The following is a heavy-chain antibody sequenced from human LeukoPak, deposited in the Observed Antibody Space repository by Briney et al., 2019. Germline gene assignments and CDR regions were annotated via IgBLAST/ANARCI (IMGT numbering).Heavy chain of an antibody. CDR3: ARDLLGGWYFDY. CDR1: GGSISSGGYS. V-gene: IGHV4-30-4*07. J-gene: IGHJ4*02. Sequence: SQTLSLTCAVSGGSISSGGYSWTWIRQPPGKGLECIGHIYYSGSTNYNPSLKSRVAISVDTSKNQFSLKLSSVTAADTAVYYCARDLLGGWYFDYWGQGTLVTVSS. CDR2: IYYSGST. D-gene: IGHD6-19*01.